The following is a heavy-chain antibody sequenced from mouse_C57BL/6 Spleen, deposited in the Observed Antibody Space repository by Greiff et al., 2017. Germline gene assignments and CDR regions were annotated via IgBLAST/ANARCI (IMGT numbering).Heavy chain of an antibody. V-gene: IGHV1-81*01. CDR1: GYTFTSYC. CDR2: IYPCSGNT. Sequence: QVQLQQSGAELARPGASVKLSCKASGYTFTSYCISWVKQSPGQGLEWIGEIYPCSGNTYYNEKFKGKATMTADKSSSTAYMELRSLTSEDSAVCCGARYGSSHWFAYWGQGTLVTVSA. J-gene: IGHJ3*01. CDR3: ARYGSSHWFAY. D-gene: IGHD1-1*01.